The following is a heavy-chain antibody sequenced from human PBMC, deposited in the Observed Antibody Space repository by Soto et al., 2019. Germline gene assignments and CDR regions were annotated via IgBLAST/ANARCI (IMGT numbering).Heavy chain of an antibody. CDR2: ILGSGGDT. V-gene: IGHV3-23*01. CDR3: AGHGGYSY. CDR1: GFTLRTNG. J-gene: IGHJ4*02. Sequence: GGSLRRSCAATGFTLRTNGMIWGRQAPGKGLEWVSSILGSGGDTYYADSLKGRFTISRDNSKNTLYLQLNSLGAEDTALYYCAGHGGYSYLGQGTLVTVSS. D-gene: IGHD2-15*01.